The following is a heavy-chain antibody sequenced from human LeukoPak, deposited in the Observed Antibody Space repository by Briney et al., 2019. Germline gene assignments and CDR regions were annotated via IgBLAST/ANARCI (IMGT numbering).Heavy chain of an antibody. CDR3: ARGRQDVTMIVVVMTAVSYYLDV. D-gene: IGHD3-22*01. Sequence: SETLSLTCAVYGGTFSGYYWAWIRQTPEKGLEWIGEMNPSGSTNYNPSLKSRVTISVDTSKNQFSLELSSVTAADTAVYYCARGRQDVTMIVVVMTAVSYYLDVWGKGTTVTVS. J-gene: IGHJ6*03. CDR1: GGTFSGYY. V-gene: IGHV4-34*01. CDR2: MNPSGST.